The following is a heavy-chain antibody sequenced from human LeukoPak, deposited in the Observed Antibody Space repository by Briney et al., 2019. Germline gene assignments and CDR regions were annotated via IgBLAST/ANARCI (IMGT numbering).Heavy chain of an antibody. CDR2: TSGSGGGK. V-gene: IGHV3-23*01. J-gene: IGHJ4*02. CDR3: AKRGVVIRVIIVGFHKEAYYFDS. D-gene: IGHD3-3*01. Sequence: GGSLRLSWAVSGITLSNYCMSWVRQPPGNGLEWVAGTSGSGGGKYYADSVKGRFTISRDNPKNTLYLQMNSLRAEDTAVYFCAKRGVVIRVIIVGFHKEAYYFDSWGQGALVTVSS. CDR1: GITLSNYC.